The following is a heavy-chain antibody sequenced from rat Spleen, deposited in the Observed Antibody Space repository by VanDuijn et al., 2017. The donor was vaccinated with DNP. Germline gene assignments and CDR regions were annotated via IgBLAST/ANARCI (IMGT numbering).Heavy chain of an antibody. CDR1: GFTFSSFP. CDR3: ARSGRGAAMDA. D-gene: IGHD4-3*01. J-gene: IGHJ4*01. V-gene: IGHV5-46*01. Sequence: EVQLVESGGGLVQPGRSMKLSCAASGFTFSSFPMAWIRQVPGKGLEWVASITSSGGSTSYPDSVKGRFTISRNNAKNTLYIQRKSLRSEDTATYYCARSGRGAAMDAWGQGTSVTVSS. CDR2: ITSSGGST.